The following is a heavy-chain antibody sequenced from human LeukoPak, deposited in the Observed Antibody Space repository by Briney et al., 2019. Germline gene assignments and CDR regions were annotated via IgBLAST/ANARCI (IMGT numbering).Heavy chain of an antibody. V-gene: IGHV3-30*18. CDR1: GLTFSNHA. D-gene: IGHD1-26*01. CDR2: ILYDGRSK. J-gene: IGHJ4*02. Sequence: GGSLRLSCVGSGLTFSNHAWHWVRQVPGKGLEWVAVILYDGRSKYYADSVKGRFTISRDNSKNTLYLQMNSLRAEDTAVYYCAKPIVGATWDYWGQGTLVTVSS. CDR3: AKPIVGATWDY.